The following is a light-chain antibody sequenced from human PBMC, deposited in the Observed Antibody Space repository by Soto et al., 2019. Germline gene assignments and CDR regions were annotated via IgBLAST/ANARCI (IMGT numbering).Light chain of an antibody. CDR3: AAWDDSLSGVV. Sequence: QSVLTQPPSASGTPGQRVTISCSGSSSTVGGNYVYWYQQLPGTAPKLLIYRNNQRPSGVPDRFSGSKSGTSASLAISGLRSEVEADYYCAAWDDSLSGVVFGGGTKLTVL. J-gene: IGLJ2*01. V-gene: IGLV1-47*01. CDR1: SSTVGGNY. CDR2: RNN.